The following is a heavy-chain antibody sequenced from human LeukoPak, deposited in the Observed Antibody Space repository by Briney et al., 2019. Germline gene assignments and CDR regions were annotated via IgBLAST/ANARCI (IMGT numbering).Heavy chain of an antibody. CDR2: IIPIFGTA. J-gene: IGHJ6*03. CDR3: ARVVSYYDSSGYPYYYYYYMDV. V-gene: IGHV1-69*05. Sequence: GASVKVSCKASGYTFTSYGISWVRQAPGQGLEWMGGIIPIFGTANYAQKFQGRVTITTDESTSTAYMELSSLRSEDTAVYYCARVVSYYDSSGYPYYYYYYMDVWGKGTTVTVSS. D-gene: IGHD3-22*01. CDR1: GYTFTSYG.